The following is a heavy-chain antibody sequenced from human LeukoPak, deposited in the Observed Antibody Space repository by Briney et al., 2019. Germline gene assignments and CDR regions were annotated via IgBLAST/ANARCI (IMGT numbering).Heavy chain of an antibody. CDR2: IYPSGST. J-gene: IGHJ5*01. CDR1: GGSIISYY. Sequence: SETLSLTCTVSGGSIISYYWTWIREPAGKGREWIGRIYPSGSTNYNPSLKIRGTMSVDTSKNQFSLQLRSAAAAATAVYYCARKTSGNYREFDSWGQGTLVTASS. D-gene: IGHD1-26*01. V-gene: IGHV4-4*07. CDR3: ARKTSGNYREFDS.